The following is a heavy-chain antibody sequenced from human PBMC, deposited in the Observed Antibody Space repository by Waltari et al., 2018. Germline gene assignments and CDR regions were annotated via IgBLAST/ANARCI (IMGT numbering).Heavy chain of an antibody. D-gene: IGHD2-21*01. CDR2: IKSRGEGGTT. V-gene: IGHV3-15*01. Sequence: EVQLVESGGGLVKPGGSLRLSCAASGFTFDNARMSWFRQAPGKGLEWVGLIKSRGEGGTTDYVAPVEGRFTISRDDSKNTLYLQMSSLKTEDTAVYYCTAAISSCSCYDSWGQGTLVTVSS. CDR1: GFTFDNAR. J-gene: IGHJ4*02. CDR3: TAAISSCSCYDS.